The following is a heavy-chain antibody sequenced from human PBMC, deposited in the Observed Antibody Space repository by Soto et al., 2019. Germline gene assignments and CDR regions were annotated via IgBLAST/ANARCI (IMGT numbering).Heavy chain of an antibody. CDR2: ISGSGGST. CDR1: GFTFSSYA. D-gene: IGHD3-22*01. Sequence: GGSLRLSCAASGFTFSSYAMSWVRQAPGKGLEWVSAISGSGGSTYYADSVKGRFTISRDNSKNTLYLQMNSLRAEDTAVYYCAKTSTMIVVVKGPYFDYWGRGTLVTVSS. V-gene: IGHV3-23*01. CDR3: AKTSTMIVVVKGPYFDY. J-gene: IGHJ4*02.